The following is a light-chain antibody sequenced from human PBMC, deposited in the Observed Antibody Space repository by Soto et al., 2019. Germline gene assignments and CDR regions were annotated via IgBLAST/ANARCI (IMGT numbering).Light chain of an antibody. CDR1: SSDVGGYNY. CDR2: EVS. V-gene: IGLV2-8*01. CDR3: SSYGGNNNYV. Sequence: QSALTQPPSASGSPGQSVTISCTGTSSDVGGYNYVSWYQQHPDKAPKLMIYEVSKRPSGVPDRFSGSKSGNTASLTVSGLQAEDEADYYCSSYGGNNNYVFGTGTKVTVL. J-gene: IGLJ1*01.